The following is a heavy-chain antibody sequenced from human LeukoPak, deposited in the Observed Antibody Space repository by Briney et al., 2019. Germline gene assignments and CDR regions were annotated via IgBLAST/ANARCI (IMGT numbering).Heavy chain of an antibody. Sequence: SVKVSCKASGGTFSSYAISWVRQAPGQGLEWMGGIIPIFGTADYAQKFQGRVTFTADESTSTAYMELSSLRSEDTAVYYCARDGRRIAVAGSWFDPWGQGTLVTVSS. D-gene: IGHD6-19*01. CDR3: ARDGRRIAVAGSWFDP. CDR2: IIPIFGTA. J-gene: IGHJ5*02. V-gene: IGHV1-69*13. CDR1: GGTFSSYA.